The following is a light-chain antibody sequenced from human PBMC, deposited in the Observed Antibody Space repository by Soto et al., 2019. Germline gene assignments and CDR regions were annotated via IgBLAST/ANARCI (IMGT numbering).Light chain of an antibody. J-gene: IGKJ2*01. V-gene: IGKV1-5*03. CDR1: QSFSSW. Sequence: DIQMTQSPSTLSASIGDRVTITCRASQSFSSWLAWYQQKPGKAPKLLIYKASTLESGVPSRFSGSGSGTEFTLAISSLPTDDFANYFCQQYDSFPYTFGQGTKVDIK. CDR2: KAS. CDR3: QQYDSFPYT.